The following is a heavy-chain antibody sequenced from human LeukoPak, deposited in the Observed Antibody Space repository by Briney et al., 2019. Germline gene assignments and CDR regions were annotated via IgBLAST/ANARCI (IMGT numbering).Heavy chain of an antibody. CDR2: IDNDGSYI. D-gene: IGHD5-12*01. J-gene: IGHJ4*02. V-gene: IGHV3-21*01. Sequence: GGSLRLSCAASGFTFSSYTMNWVRQAPGKGLEWVSSIDNDGSYIYYADSVKGRFTLSRDNAENPVHLQMISLRAEDTAVYYCATKYSAGWLFDYWGQGTLVTVSS. CDR3: ATKYSAGWLFDY. CDR1: GFTFSSYT.